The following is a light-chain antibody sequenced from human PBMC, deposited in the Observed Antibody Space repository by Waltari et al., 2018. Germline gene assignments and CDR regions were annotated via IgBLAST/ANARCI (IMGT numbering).Light chain of an antibody. CDR1: KLGDKY. J-gene: IGLJ2*01. Sequence: SYELTQPPSVSVSPGQTASITCSGDKLGDKYACWYQQKPGQSPVLVIYQDRKRPSGIPERVAGSNSGNTATLTISGTQAMDEADYYCQAWDSSTASVVFGGGTKLTVL. CDR2: QDR. CDR3: QAWDSSTASVV. V-gene: IGLV3-1*01.